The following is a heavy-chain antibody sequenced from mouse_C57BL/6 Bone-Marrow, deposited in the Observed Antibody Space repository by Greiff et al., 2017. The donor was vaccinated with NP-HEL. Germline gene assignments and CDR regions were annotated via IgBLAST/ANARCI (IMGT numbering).Heavy chain of an antibody. CDR2: ISDGGSYT. J-gene: IGHJ2*01. Sequence: EVQLVESGGGLVKPGGSLKLSCAASGFTFSSYAMSWVRQTPEKRLEWVATISDGGSYTYYPDNVKGRCTISRDNAKNNLYLQMSHLKSEDTAMYYCARADGYYYFDYWGQGTTLTVSS. CDR3: ARADGYYYFDY. V-gene: IGHV5-4*01. CDR1: GFTFSSYA. D-gene: IGHD2-3*01.